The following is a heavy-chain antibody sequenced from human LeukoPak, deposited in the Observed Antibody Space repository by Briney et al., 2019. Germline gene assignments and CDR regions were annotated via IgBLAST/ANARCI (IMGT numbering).Heavy chain of an antibody. D-gene: IGHD2-15*01. V-gene: IGHV3-30-3*01. CDR2: ISHDGSNK. J-gene: IGHJ4*02. CDR3: ARDPGAMVVAATQGGY. Sequence: GGSLRLSCAASGFTFSSYAMHWVRQAPGKGLEWVAFISHDGSNKYYADSVKGRFTISRDNSKNTLYLQMNSLRAEDTAVYYCARDPGAMVVAATQGGYWGQGTLVTVSS. CDR1: GFTFSSYA.